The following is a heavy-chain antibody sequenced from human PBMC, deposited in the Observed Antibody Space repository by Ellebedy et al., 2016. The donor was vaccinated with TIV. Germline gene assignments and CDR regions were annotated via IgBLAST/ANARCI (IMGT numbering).Heavy chain of an antibody. CDR2: ICGSGGTT. Sequence: PGGSLRLSCAASGFTFSSLAMNWVRQAPGKGLEWVSGICGSGGTTYYTDSVKGRFTSSRDNSKNTLYLQMNSLTVEDTAVHYCVGRPQSSDWYGPFDYWGQGTLVTVSS. D-gene: IGHD6-19*01. CDR1: GFTFSSLA. V-gene: IGHV3-23*01. CDR3: VGRPQSSDWYGPFDY. J-gene: IGHJ4*02.